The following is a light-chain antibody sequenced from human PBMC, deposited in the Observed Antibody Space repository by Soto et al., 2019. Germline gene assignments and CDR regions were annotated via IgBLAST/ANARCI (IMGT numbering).Light chain of an antibody. CDR2: TNN. J-gene: IGLJ3*02. V-gene: IGLV1-44*01. CDR1: NSNIGSNS. CDR3: EAWDDSRKAVM. Sequence: QSVLTQPPSVSGTPGQRGTLSCSGSNSNIGSNSVNWYQHVPGTAPKLLIHTNNLRPSGIPDRFSGSRSGTSASLDITDLQSEDETEYYCEAWDDSRKAVMFGGGTKLTVL.